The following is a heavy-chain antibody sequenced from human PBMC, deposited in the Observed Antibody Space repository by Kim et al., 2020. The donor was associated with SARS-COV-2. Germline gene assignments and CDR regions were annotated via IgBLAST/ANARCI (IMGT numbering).Heavy chain of an antibody. CDR2: INHSGST. CDR1: GGSFSGYY. J-gene: IGHJ6*02. V-gene: IGHV4-34*01. CDR3: ARYRITMVRGVIINPYYFYYGMDV. Sequence: SETLSLTCAVYGGSFSGYYWSWIRQPPGKGLEWIGEINHSGSTNYNPSLKSRVTISVDTSKNQFSLKLSSVTAADTAVYYCARYRITMVRGVIINPYYFYYGMDVWGQGTTVTVSS. D-gene: IGHD3-10*01.